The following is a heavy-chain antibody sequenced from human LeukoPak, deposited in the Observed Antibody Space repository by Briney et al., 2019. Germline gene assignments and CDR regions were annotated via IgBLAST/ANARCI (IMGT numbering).Heavy chain of an antibody. Sequence: GGSLRLSCAASGFTFSSHWMSWVRQAPGKWMEWVANIKQDGSEQYYVDSVKGRFTISRDNAKNSLYLQMNSLRAEDTALYYCAREDQPRGTFDYWGQGILVTVSS. D-gene: IGHD2-15*01. V-gene: IGHV3-7*05. CDR1: GFTFSSHW. CDR3: AREDQPRGTFDY. CDR2: IKQDGSEQ. J-gene: IGHJ4*02.